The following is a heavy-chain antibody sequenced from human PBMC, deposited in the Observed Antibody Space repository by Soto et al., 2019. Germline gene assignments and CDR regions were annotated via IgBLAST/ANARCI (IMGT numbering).Heavy chain of an antibody. V-gene: IGHV3-23*01. Sequence: EVQLLESGGGLVQPGGSLRLSCAASGFTFNSYAMHWVRQAPGKGLEWVSGISGFSAGSASTYFADSVKGRFIISRDNSNNTLYLQARNLIAEHTALYYCARVPLFFSLDAFEFWGHGTVVTVSS. CDR3: ARVPLFFSLDAFEF. CDR1: GFTFNSYA. CDR2: ISGFSAGSAST. J-gene: IGHJ3*01.